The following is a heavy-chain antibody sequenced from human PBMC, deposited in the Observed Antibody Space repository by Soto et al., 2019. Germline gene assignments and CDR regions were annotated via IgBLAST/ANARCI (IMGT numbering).Heavy chain of an antibody. V-gene: IGHV3-53*01. Sequence: GGSLRLSCNASGFTVSSSYMSWVRQAPGMGLEWVAVIESGGTAHYADSVKGRFTISRDNPNNIIYLQLHTLRAGDTAVYYCAKDLGPLKLLNYVFYGLDVWGQGTTVTVSS. D-gene: IGHD2-21*02. CDR1: GFTVSSSY. CDR3: AKDLGPLKLLNYVFYGLDV. CDR2: IESGGTA. J-gene: IGHJ6*02.